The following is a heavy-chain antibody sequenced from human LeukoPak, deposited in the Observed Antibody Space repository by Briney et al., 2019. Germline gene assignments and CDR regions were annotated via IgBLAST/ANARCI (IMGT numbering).Heavy chain of an antibody. Sequence: SETLSLTCTVSGGSLSSYYWSWIRQPPGKGLEWIGYIYYSGSTNYNPSLKSRVTISVDTSKNQFSLKLSSVTAADTAVYYCARADGSGSYYFDYWGQGTLVTVSS. CDR1: GGSLSSYY. V-gene: IGHV4-59*01. D-gene: IGHD3-10*01. CDR2: IYYSGST. CDR3: ARADGSGSYYFDY. J-gene: IGHJ4*02.